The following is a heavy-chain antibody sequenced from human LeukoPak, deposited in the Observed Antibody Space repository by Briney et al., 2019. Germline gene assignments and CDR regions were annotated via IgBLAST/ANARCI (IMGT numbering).Heavy chain of an antibody. CDR3: AMARGEWLAVDY. CDR1: GFTFDDYA. Sequence: GGSLRLSCAASGFTFDDYAMHWVRQAPGKGLEWVSGISWNSGSIGYADSVKGRFTISRDNAKNSLYLQMNSLRAEDTALYYCAMARGEWLAVDYWGQGTLVTVSS. J-gene: IGHJ4*02. V-gene: IGHV3-9*01. CDR2: ISWNSGSI. D-gene: IGHD6-19*01.